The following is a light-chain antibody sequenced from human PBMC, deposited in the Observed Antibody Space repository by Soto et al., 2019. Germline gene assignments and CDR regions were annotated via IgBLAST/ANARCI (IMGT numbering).Light chain of an antibody. CDR3: SSYSTTTSPHVL. CDR2: EVT. Sequence: QSALAQPASVSGSPGQSITISCTGTRSDIGRYNYVSRYQQHPGEAPKLLIYEVTYRPSGVSARFSGSKSGSTASLTISGLQAEDEADYYCSSYSTTTSPHVLFGGGTKLTVL. CDR1: RSDIGRYNY. V-gene: IGLV2-14*01. J-gene: IGLJ2*01.